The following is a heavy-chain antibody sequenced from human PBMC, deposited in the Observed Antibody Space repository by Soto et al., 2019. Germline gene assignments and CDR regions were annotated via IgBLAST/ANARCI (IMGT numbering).Heavy chain of an antibody. CDR2: ISTSGGST. V-gene: IGHV3-23*01. J-gene: IGHJ6*02. CDR1: GFTFSSYA. Sequence: EVQLLESGGGLVQPGGSLRLSCAASGFTFSSYAMSWVRQAPGKGLEWVSSISTSGGSTYYADSVKGRFTISRDNSNNTLYLQMNSLRAEDTPVYYCSLSDRYYGMDVWGLGTTVTVSS. CDR3: SLSDRYYGMDV.